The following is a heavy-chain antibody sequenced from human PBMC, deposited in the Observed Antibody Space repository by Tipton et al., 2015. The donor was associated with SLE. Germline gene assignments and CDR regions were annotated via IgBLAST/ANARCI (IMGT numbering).Heavy chain of an antibody. D-gene: IGHD6-13*01. V-gene: IGHV4-59*01. CDR2: IYYSGST. J-gene: IGHJ4*02. CDR1: GGSFSGYY. CDR3: ARGGGDSSSCQDFDH. Sequence: TLSLTCAVYGGSFSGYYWSWIRQPPGKGLEWIGYIYYSGSTNYNPSLRSRVTLSIDTSKNQFSLKVTSVTASDTAVYCCARGGGDSSSCQDFDHWGQGNSVTVSS.